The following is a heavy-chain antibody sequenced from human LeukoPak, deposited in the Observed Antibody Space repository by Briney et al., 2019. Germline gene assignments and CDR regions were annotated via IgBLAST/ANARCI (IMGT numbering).Heavy chain of an antibody. V-gene: IGHV1-2*02. Sequence: ASVKVSCKASGYTFTGYYMHWVRQAPGQGLEWMGWINPNSGGTNYAQKFQGRVTMTRDTSISTAYMELSRLRSDDTAVYYCARDGIGYDFWSGYSFDYWGQGTLVTVSS. D-gene: IGHD3-3*01. CDR1: GYTFTGYY. CDR3: ARDGIGYDFWSGYSFDY. J-gene: IGHJ4*02. CDR2: INPNSGGT.